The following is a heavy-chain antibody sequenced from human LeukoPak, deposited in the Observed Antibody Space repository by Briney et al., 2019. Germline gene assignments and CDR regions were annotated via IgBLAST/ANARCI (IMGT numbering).Heavy chain of an antibody. CDR2: INPNSGGT. CDR1: GDTFTGYD. CDR3: ASGETLI. V-gene: IGHV1-2*06. J-gene: IGHJ3*02. Sequence: GSVKVSCKASGDTFTGYDMHWVRQAPGQGLECIARINPNSGGTNYAQIFHGSVTMTRDTSSSTGYMELRRLRSGDTAVYYCASGETLIWGQGTKVTVSS.